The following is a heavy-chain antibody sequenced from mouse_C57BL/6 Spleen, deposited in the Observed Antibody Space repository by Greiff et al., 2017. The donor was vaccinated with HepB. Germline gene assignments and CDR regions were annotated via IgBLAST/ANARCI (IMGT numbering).Heavy chain of an antibody. J-gene: IGHJ1*03. Sequence: VQLKESGPGLVKPSQSLSLTCSVTGYSITSGYSWNWIRQFPGNQLDCMGCISYDGSNNYNPALNIRISITRDTSKNQFFLKLNSVTTEDTATYYCAREEYSHWYFDVWGTWTTVTVSS. V-gene: IGHV3-6*01. CDR1: GYSITSGYS. D-gene: IGHD2-10*02. CDR2: ISYDGSN. CDR3: AREEYSHWYFDV.